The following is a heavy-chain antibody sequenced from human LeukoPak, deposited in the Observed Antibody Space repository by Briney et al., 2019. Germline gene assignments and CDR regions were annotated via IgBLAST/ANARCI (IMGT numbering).Heavy chain of an antibody. CDR3: AKEILGGFNPGAY. D-gene: IGHD1-14*01. J-gene: IGHJ4*02. CDR2: IHRSGSP. Sequence: PSETLSLTCTVSLDSTTSNFWSWVRQPPGKGLEWIGEIHRSGSPNYNPSLQSRVTISIDRSRNQIVLELSSVTAADTAFYYCAKEILGGFNPGAYWGQGTLVTVSS. CDR1: LDSTTSNF. V-gene: IGHV4-4*02.